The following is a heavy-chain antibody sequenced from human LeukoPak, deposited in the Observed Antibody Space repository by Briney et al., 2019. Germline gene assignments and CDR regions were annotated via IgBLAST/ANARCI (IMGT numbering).Heavy chain of an antibody. J-gene: IGHJ4*02. CDR2: IYYSGST. V-gene: IGHV4-39*07. CDR1: GGSISSSSYY. Sequence: SETLSLTCTVSGGSISSSSYYWGWIRQPPGKGLEWIGSIYYSGSTYYNPSLKSRVTISVDTSKNQFSLKLSSVTAADTAGYYCARGGRYFDWLQHDYWGQGTLVIVSS. D-gene: IGHD3-9*01. CDR3: ARGGRYFDWLQHDY.